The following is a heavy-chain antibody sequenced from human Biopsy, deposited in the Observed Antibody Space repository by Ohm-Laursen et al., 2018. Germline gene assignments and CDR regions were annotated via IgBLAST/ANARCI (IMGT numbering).Heavy chain of an antibody. CDR1: GFTFSSHA. V-gene: IGHV3-23*01. Sequence: SLRLSCTASGFTFSSHAMSWVRQAPGKGLECVSVINGSGGITYYADPVKGQFTISRDNSKNTLYLQMNSLRAEDTAMYYCARDLYDFCGGCPFDPWGQGTLVTVSS. J-gene: IGHJ5*01. D-gene: IGHD3-3*01. CDR3: ARDLYDFCGGCPFDP. CDR2: INGSGGIT.